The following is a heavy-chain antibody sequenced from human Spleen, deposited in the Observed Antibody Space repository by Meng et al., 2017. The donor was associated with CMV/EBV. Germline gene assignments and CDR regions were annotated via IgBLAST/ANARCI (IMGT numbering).Heavy chain of an antibody. Sequence: GGVLKMPCKVLQWRGRIYVDQFNIKYNPSFEGRVTISGDKSTGTAYLQWSSLEASDTGMYYCARGLGGCPAGLCHLDYVFDYWGQGTLVTVSS. V-gene: IGHV5-51*01. CDR2: IYVDQFNI. CDR3: ARGLGGCPAGLCHLDYVFDY. J-gene: IGHJ4*02. D-gene: IGHD3-16*01.